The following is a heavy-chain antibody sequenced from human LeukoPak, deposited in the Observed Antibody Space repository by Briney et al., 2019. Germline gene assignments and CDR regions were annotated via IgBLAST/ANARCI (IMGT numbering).Heavy chain of an antibody. V-gene: IGHV6-1*01. D-gene: IGHD6-19*01. CDR3: ARDFGTTGWHTFDY. CDR2: TYYRSKWYN. CDR1: GDSVSSENGA. Sequence: SQTLSLTCVVSGDSVSSENGAWNWIRQSPSRGLEWLGRTYYRSKWYNDYAESMEGRMTISQDTSKNQYSLHLNSVTPDDTAVYYCARDFGTTGWHTFDYWGQGTLVTVSS. J-gene: IGHJ4*02.